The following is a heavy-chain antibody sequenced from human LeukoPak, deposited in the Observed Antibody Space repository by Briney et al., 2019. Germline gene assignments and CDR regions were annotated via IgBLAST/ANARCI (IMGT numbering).Heavy chain of an antibody. V-gene: IGHV7-4-1*02. CDR2: INTNTGNP. D-gene: IGHD6-13*01. Sequence: ASVKVSCKASGYTFTSYAVNWVRQAPGQGLEWMGWINTNTGNPTYAQGFTGRFVFSLDTSVSTAYLQISSLKAEDTAVYYCARGAYSSSWSTLYNWFDPWGQGTLVTVSS. CDR1: GYTFTSYA. CDR3: ARGAYSSSWSTLYNWFDP. J-gene: IGHJ5*02.